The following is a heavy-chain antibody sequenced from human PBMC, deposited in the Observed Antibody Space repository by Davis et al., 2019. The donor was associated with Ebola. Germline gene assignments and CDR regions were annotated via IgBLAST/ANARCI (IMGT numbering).Heavy chain of an antibody. Sequence: GESLKISCAASGFTFSDYYMSWIRQAPGKGLEWVSYSSRSGRTIYYADSVNGRFTISRDNAKKFLYLQMSNLRPEDTALYYCSKGEVMGVTGGYYGMDVWGQGTTVTVSS. V-gene: IGHV3-11*01. CDR1: GFTFSDYY. J-gene: IGHJ6*02. CDR3: SKGEVMGVTGGYYGMDV. D-gene: IGHD1-26*01. CDR2: SSRSGRTI.